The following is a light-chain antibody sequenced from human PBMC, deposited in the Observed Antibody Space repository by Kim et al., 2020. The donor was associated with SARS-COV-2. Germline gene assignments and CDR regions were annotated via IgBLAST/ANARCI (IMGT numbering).Light chain of an antibody. CDR2: IYNDGAH. Sequence: QLVLTQSPSASASLGASVKLTCTLSSGHSSYAIAWHQQRPGKGPRYLMKIYNDGAHNKGDEIPDRFSGSSSGAERYLTISSLQSEDEADYYCQAWGTGIWVFGGGTQLTVL. J-gene: IGLJ3*02. CDR3: QAWGTGIWV. V-gene: IGLV4-69*01. CDR1: SGHSSYA.